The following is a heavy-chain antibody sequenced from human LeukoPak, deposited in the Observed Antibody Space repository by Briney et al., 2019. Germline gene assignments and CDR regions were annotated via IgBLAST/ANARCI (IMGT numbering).Heavy chain of an antibody. Sequence: KPSETLSLTCTVSGGSISSGGYYWSWIRQHPGKGLEWIGYIYYSGSTYYNPSLKSRVTISVDTSKNQFSLKLSSVTAADTAVYYCARDRSAMTVGGAFDIWGQGTMVTVSS. CDR3: ARDRSAMTVGGAFDI. CDR2: IYYSGST. V-gene: IGHV4-31*03. J-gene: IGHJ3*02. D-gene: IGHD3-22*01. CDR1: GGSISSGGYY.